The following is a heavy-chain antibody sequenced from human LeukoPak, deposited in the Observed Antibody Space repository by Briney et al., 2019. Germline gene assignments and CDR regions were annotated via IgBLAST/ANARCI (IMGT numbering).Heavy chain of an antibody. Sequence: PSETLSLTCTASGGSISSGSYYWSWIRQPAGKGLEWIGRIYTSGSTNYNPSLKSRVTMSVDTSKNQFSLKLSSVTAADTAVYYCARGELVVEPNDAFDIWGQGTMVTVSS. D-gene: IGHD3-22*01. CDR3: ARGELVVEPNDAFDI. V-gene: IGHV4-61*02. J-gene: IGHJ3*02. CDR1: GGSISSGSYY. CDR2: IYTSGST.